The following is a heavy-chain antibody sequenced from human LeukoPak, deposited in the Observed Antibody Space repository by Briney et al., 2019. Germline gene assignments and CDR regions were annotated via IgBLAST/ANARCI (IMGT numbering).Heavy chain of an antibody. CDR2: ISSSGSTI. V-gene: IGHV3-11*01. Sequence: GGSLRLSCAASGFTFRNFYMSWIRKPPGKGREWVSYISSSGSTIYYGDSVRGRFTISRDNAKNSLYLQMNSLRAEDTALYYCARGRNYYDSSGYDYWGQGTLVTVSS. D-gene: IGHD3-22*01. J-gene: IGHJ4*02. CDR3: ARGRNYYDSSGYDY. CDR1: GFTFRNFY.